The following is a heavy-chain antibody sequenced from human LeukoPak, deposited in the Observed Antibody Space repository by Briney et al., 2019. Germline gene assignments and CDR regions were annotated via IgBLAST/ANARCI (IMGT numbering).Heavy chain of an antibody. CDR1: GFTFDDYA. CDR2: ISGDGGST. J-gene: IGHJ6*02. CDR3: AKDIQRLGDGGMDV. Sequence: SGGSLRLSCAASGFTFDDYAMDWVRQAPGKGLEWVSLISGDGGSTYYADSVRGRFTISRDNSKNSLYLQMNSLRTEDTALYYCAKDIQRLGDGGMDVWGQGTTVTVSS. V-gene: IGHV3-43*02. D-gene: IGHD6-25*01.